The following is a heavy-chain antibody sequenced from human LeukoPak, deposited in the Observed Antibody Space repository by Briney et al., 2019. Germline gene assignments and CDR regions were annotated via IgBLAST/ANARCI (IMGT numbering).Heavy chain of an antibody. CDR3: ARAPMSYDSSGFGGAFDI. CDR2: ISYDGTNK. CDR1: GFTFSSYG. D-gene: IGHD3-22*01. V-gene: IGHV3-30*03. J-gene: IGHJ3*02. Sequence: GVSLRLSCAASGFTFSSYGMHWVRQGPGKGLECVAVISYDGTNKYYAHSVKGRFTISRDNSKNTMYLQMKSLRAEDTAMYYCARAPMSYDSSGFGGAFDIWGQGTMVTVSS.